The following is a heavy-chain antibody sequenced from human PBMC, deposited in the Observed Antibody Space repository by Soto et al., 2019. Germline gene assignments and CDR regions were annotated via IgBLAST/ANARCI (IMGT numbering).Heavy chain of an antibody. CDR2: IWYDGSNK. Sequence: QVQLVESGGGVVQPGRSLRLSCAASGFTFSSYGMHWVRQAPGKGLEWVAVIWYDGSNKYYADSVKGRFTISRDNSQNTLYLQMHSLGAEATAVYYGAGVGGPYGSGSYLGYWGQGTLVTVSS. J-gene: IGHJ4*02. V-gene: IGHV3-33*01. D-gene: IGHD3-10*01. CDR3: AGVGGPYGSGSYLGY. CDR1: GFTFSSYG.